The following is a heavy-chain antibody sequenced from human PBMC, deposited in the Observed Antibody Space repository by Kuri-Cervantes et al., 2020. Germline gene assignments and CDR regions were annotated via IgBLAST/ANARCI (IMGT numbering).Heavy chain of an antibody. Sequence: ASVKVSCKVSGYTLTELSMHWVRQAPGKGLEWMGGFDPEDGETIYAQKFQGRVTMTEDTSTDTAYMELSSLRSEDTAVYYCATAGADYGDYYYGMDVWGQGTTVTVSS. V-gene: IGHV1-24*01. CDR1: GYTLTELS. CDR2: FDPEDGET. CDR3: ATAGADYGDYYYGMDV. D-gene: IGHD4-17*01. J-gene: IGHJ6*02.